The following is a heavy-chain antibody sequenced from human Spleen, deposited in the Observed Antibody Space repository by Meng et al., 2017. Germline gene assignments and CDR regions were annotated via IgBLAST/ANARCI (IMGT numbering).Heavy chain of an antibody. CDR2: LSGGGFTT. J-gene: IGHJ4*02. CDR3: AKYSYGLGAYLDY. CDR1: GFTFSSYA. Sequence: GESLKISCAASGFTFSSYAMSWVRHSPGKGLEWVSALSGGGFTTYYADSVKGRFTISRHNSKITLYLQMNSLRAEDTALYYCAKYSYGLGAYLDYWGQGALVTVSS. V-gene: IGHV3-23*01. D-gene: IGHD3-10*01.